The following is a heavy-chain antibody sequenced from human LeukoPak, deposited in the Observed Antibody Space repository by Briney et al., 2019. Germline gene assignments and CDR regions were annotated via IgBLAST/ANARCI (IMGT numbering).Heavy chain of an antibody. CDR3: ASATVTDYWYSDL. CDR1: GGSFSGYY. V-gene: IGHV4-34*01. CDR2: IYYSGST. Sequence: KPSETLSLTCAVYGGSFSGYYWSWIRQPPGKGLEWIGSIYYSGSTYYNPSLKSRVTISVDTSKNQFSLKLSSVTAADTAVYYCASATVTDYWYSDLWGRGSLVTVSS. D-gene: IGHD4-17*01. J-gene: IGHJ2*01.